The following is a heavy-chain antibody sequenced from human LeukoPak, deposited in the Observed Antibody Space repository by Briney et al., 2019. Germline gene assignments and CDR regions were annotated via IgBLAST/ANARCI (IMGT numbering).Heavy chain of an antibody. D-gene: IGHD3-22*01. CDR3: ARDLGYYDSSGYYRPNWFDP. CDR1: GGSISSYY. Sequence: SETLSLTCTVSGGSISSYYWSWIRQPPGKGLEWIGYIYHSGSTNYNPSLKSRVTISVDTSKNQFSLKLSSVTAADTAVYYCARDLGYYDSSGYYRPNWFDPWGQGTLVTVSS. V-gene: IGHV4-59*12. J-gene: IGHJ5*02. CDR2: IYHSGST.